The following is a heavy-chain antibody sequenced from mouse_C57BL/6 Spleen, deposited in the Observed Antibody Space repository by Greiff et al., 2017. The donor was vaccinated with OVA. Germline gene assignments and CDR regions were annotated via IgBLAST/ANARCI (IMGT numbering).Heavy chain of an antibody. Sequence: VQLKESGGDLVKPGGSLKLSCAASGFTFSSYGMSWVRQTPDKRLEWVATISSGGSYTYYPDSVKGRFTISRDNAKNTLYLQMSSLKSEDTAMYYCARPNGSSFWYFDVWGTGTTVTVSS. CDR2: ISSGGSYT. V-gene: IGHV5-6*01. CDR3: ARPNGSSFWYFDV. J-gene: IGHJ1*03. D-gene: IGHD1-1*01. CDR1: GFTFSSYG.